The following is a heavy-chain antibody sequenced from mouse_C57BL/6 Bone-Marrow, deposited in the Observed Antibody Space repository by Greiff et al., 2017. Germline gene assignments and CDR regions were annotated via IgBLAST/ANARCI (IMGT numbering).Heavy chain of an antibody. Sequence: VHVKQSVAELVRPGASVKLSCTASGFNIKNTYMHWVKQRPEPGLEWIGRIDPANGNTKYAPKFQGKATITADTSSNTAYLQRSSLSSEDTAIYYCARLPPLLRWFAYWGQGTLVTVSA. J-gene: IGHJ3*01. V-gene: IGHV14-3*01. CDR1: GFNIKNTY. CDR2: IDPANGNT. CDR3: ARLPPLLRWFAY. D-gene: IGHD1-2*01.